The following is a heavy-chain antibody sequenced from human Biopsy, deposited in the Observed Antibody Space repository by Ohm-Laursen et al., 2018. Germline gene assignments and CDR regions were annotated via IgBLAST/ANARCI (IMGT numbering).Heavy chain of an antibody. V-gene: IGHV1-24*01. CDR1: GYAVTEFS. J-gene: IGHJ4*02. CDR3: AADINVWNVNY. D-gene: IGHD1-1*01. CDR2: FAPENGKT. Sequence: ASVKVSCKVSGYAVTEFSMHWVRQAPGKRLEWMGGFAPENGKTIYAQKFQGRVTMTEDTSTDTAYMELSSLRSEDTAVYYCAADINVWNVNYWGQGTQVTVSS.